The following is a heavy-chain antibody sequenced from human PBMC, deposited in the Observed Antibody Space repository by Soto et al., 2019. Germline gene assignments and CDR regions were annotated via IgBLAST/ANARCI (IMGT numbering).Heavy chain of an antibody. CDR1: GFTVSSYW. CDR2: IKQDGSEK. CDR3: ARSRPEAMRGLDY. V-gene: IGHV3-7*01. J-gene: IGHJ4*02. Sequence: GGSLRLSCAASGFTVSSYWMSWVRQAPGKGLEWVANIKQDGSEKYYVDSVKGRFTISRDNAKNSLYLQMNSLRAEDTAVYYCARSRPEAMRGLDYWGQGTLVTVSS.